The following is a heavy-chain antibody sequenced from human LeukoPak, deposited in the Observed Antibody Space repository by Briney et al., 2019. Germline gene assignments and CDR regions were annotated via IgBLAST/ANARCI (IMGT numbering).Heavy chain of an antibody. CDR2: INGDGSL. J-gene: IGHJ4*02. CDR1: GLTFSTYW. D-gene: IGHD6-13*01. CDR3: AGGASSTVHY. V-gene: IGHV3-74*01. Sequence: GGSLRLSCAASGLTFSTYWMHWVRQAPGKGLVWVSRINGDGSLSYADSVKVRFTISRDNTKNMLYLQMNSLRAEDTAVYYCAGGASSTVHYWGQGTLFTVSS.